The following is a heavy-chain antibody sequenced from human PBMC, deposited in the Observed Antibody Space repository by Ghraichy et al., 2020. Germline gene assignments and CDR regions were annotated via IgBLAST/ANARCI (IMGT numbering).Heavy chain of an antibody. CDR3: AGMIVVADNWFDP. CDR2: IYYSGST. J-gene: IGHJ5*02. CDR1: GGSISSYY. V-gene: IGHV4-59*01. Sequence: SETLSLTCTVSGGSISSYYWSWIRQPPGKGLEWIGYIYYSGSTNYNPSLKSRVTISVDTSKNQFSLKLSSVTAADTAVYYCAGMIVVADNWFDPWGQGTLVTVSS. D-gene: IGHD3-22*01.